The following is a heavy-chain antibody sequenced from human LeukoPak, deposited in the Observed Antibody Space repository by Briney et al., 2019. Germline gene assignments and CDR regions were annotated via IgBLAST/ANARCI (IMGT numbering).Heavy chain of an antibody. J-gene: IGHJ4*02. CDR1: GLSFSSYW. CDR2: TNLHGTAV. V-gene: IGHV3-74*01. Sequence: GGSLRLSCAASGLSFSSYWMHWVRQAPGKGLVWVARTNLHGTAVDYADSVRGRFTISRDNAKNTLFLQMNSLRAEDTAVYYCASAFTYVRLGDHWGQGTLVTVS. D-gene: IGHD3-16*01. CDR3: ASAFTYVRLGDH.